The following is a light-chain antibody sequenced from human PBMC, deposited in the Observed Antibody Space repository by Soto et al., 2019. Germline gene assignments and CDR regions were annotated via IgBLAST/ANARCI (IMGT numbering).Light chain of an antibody. J-gene: IGKJ1*01. V-gene: IGKV3-20*01. Sequence: EIVLTQSPGTLSLSPGERATLSCRASQSVSSSYLAWYQQKPGQAPRLLIDGASSRATGIPDRFSGSGSGTDFTLTISRLEPEDFAVYYCQQYGSSQTFGQVTKVEIK. CDR3: QQYGSSQT. CDR2: GAS. CDR1: QSVSSSY.